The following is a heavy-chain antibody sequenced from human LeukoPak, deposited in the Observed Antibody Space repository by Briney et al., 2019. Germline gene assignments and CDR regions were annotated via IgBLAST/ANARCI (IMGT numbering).Heavy chain of an antibody. CDR1: GFTFSSYA. D-gene: IGHD2-2*01. CDR3: AKDSLGYCSSTSCYSYSSSLDY. Sequence: GGSLRLSCAASGFTFSSYAMSWVRQAPGKGLKWVSAISGSGGSTYYADSVKGRFTISRDNSKNTLYLQMNSLRAEDTAVYYCAKDSLGYCSSTSCYSYSSSLDYWGQGTLVTVSS. J-gene: IGHJ4*02. V-gene: IGHV3-23*01. CDR2: ISGSGGST.